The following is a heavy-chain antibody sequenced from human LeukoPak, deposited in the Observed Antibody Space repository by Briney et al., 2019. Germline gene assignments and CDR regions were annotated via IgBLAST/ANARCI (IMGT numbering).Heavy chain of an antibody. J-gene: IGHJ3*02. D-gene: IGHD2-21*02. CDR2: ISSSSSTI. CDR1: GFTFSSYS. CDR3: ARDPAHIVVVTADPDAFDI. Sequence: PGGSLRLSCAASGFTFSSYSMNWVRQAPGKGLEWVSYISSSSSTIYYADSVKGRFTISRDNAKNSLYLQMNSLRDEDTAVYYCARDPAHIVVVTADPDAFDIWGQGTMVTVSS. V-gene: IGHV3-48*02.